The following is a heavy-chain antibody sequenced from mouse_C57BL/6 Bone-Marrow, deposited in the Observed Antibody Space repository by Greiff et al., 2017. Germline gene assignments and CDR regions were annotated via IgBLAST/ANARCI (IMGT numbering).Heavy chain of an antibody. CDR1: GYTFTSYW. J-gene: IGHJ1*03. CDR3: AREKGSTLEWYIDV. Sequence: QVQLQQPGAELVMPGASVKLSCKASGYTFTSYWMHWVKQRPGQGLEWIGEIDPSDSYTNYNQKFKGKSTLTVDKSSSTAYMQLSSLTSEDSAVFYCAREKGSTLEWYIDVWGTGTTVTVSS. V-gene: IGHV1-69*01. CDR2: IDPSDSYT.